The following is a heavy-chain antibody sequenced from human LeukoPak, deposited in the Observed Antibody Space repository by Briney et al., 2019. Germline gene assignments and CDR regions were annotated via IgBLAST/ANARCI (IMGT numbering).Heavy chain of an antibody. Sequence: GGSLRLSCAASGFTFDDYAMHWVRQAPGKGLEWVSGISWNSGSIGYADSVKGRFTISRDNAKNSLYLQMNSLRAEDTALYYCAKVGATGYHFDYWGQGTLVTVSS. J-gene: IGHJ4*02. CDR2: ISWNSGSI. V-gene: IGHV3-9*01. D-gene: IGHD1-26*01. CDR3: AKVGATGYHFDY. CDR1: GFTFDDYA.